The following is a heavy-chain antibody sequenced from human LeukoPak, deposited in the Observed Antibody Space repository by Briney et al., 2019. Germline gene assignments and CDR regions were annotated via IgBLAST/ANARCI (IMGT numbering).Heavy chain of an antibody. D-gene: IGHD3-22*01. CDR1: GDSVSSKSAA. J-gene: IGHJ6*02. CDR3: ARDGGYYDSSGTPQHYYYGMDV. CDR2: TYYRSKWYN. V-gene: IGHV6-1*01. Sequence: SQTLSLTCAISGDSVSSKSAAWNWIRQSPSRGLEWLGRTYYRSKWYNDYAVSVKSRITINPDTSKNQFSLQLNSVTPEDTAVYYCARDGGYYDSSGTPQHYYYGMDVWGQGTTVTVSS.